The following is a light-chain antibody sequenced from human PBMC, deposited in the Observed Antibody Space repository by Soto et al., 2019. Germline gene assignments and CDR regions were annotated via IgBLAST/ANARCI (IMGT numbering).Light chain of an antibody. J-gene: IGKJ1*01. CDR2: GAS. V-gene: IGKV3-20*01. Sequence: EIVLTQSPGTLSLSPGERATLSCRASQSVSSSYLAWYQQKPGQAPRLLIYGASSRATGIPARFSGSGSGTEFTLTISSLFSEDFAVYYCQQYNSWPTFGQGTKVDIK. CDR3: QQYNSWPT. CDR1: QSVSSSY.